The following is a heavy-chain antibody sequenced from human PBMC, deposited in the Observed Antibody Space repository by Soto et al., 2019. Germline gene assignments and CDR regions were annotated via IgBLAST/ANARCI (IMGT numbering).Heavy chain of an antibody. V-gene: IGHV4-30-2*01. D-gene: IGHD4-17*01. CDR2: IYHSGST. Sequence: QLQLQESGSGLVKPSQTLSLTCAVSGGSISSGGYSWSWIRQPPGKGLEWIGYIYHSGSTYYNPSHQSRVTLSVDRSKNQFSLKLSSVTAADTAVYYCARAMTTVTTIDYWGQGTLVTVSS. CDR3: ARAMTTVTTIDY. CDR1: GGSISSGGYS. J-gene: IGHJ4*02.